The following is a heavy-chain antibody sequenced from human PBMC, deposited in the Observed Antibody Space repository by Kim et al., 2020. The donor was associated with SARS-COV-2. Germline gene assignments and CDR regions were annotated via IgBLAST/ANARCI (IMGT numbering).Heavy chain of an antibody. J-gene: IGHJ6*02. D-gene: IGHD3-3*01. V-gene: IGHV1-69*13. CDR3: ARGGLRFLEWLGAAYGMDV. CDR2: IIPIFGTA. Sequence: SVKVSCKASGGTFSSYAISWVRQAPGQGLEWMGGIIPIFGTANYAQKFQGRVTITADESTSTAYMELSSLRSEDTAVYYCARGGLRFLEWLGAAYGMDVWGQGTTVTVSS. CDR1: GGTFSSYA.